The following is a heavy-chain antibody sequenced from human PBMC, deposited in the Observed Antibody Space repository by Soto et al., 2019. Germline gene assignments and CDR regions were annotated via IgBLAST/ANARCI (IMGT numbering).Heavy chain of an antibody. J-gene: IGHJ4*02. V-gene: IGHV1-18*01. D-gene: IGHD1-1*01. CDR1: GYAFTTYG. CDR3: ARGRYGDY. CDR2: ISAHNGNT. Sequence: QVHLVQSGAEVRKPGASVKVSCKGSGYAFTTYGITWVRQAPGQGLEWMGWISAHNGNTNYAQKLQGKVTVTRDTSTSTAYMELRSLRSDDTAVYYCARGRYGDYWGQGALVTVSS.